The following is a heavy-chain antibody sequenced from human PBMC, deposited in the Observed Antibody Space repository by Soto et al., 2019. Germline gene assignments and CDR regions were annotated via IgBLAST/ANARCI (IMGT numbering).Heavy chain of an antibody. Sequence: ETLSLTCTVSGGSISSSSYYWGWIRQPPGKGLEWIGSIYYSGSTYYNPSLKSRVTISVDTSKNQFSLKLSSVTAAGTAVYYCARGGDGYNYDDYWGQGTLVTVSS. V-gene: IGHV4-39*01. J-gene: IGHJ4*02. CDR1: GGSISSSSYY. CDR3: ARGGDGYNYDDY. D-gene: IGHD5-12*01. CDR2: IYYSGST.